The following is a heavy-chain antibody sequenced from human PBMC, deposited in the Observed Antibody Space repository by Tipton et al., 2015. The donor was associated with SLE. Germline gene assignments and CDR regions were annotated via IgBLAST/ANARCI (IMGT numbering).Heavy chain of an antibody. D-gene: IGHD1-26*01. J-gene: IGHJ3*02. V-gene: IGHV3-11*06. CDR3: ARTLTQGGSYLDAFDI. CDR1: GFTFSDYY. Sequence: SLRLSCAASGFTFSDYYMSWIRQAPGKGLEWVSYISSSSSYTNYADSVKGRFTISRDNAKNSLYLQMNSLRAEDTAVYYCARTLTQGGSYLDAFDIWGQGTMVTVSS. CDR2: ISSSSSYT.